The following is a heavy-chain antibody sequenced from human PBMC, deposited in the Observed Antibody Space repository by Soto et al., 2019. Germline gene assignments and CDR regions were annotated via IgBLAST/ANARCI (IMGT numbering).Heavy chain of an antibody. J-gene: IGHJ6*03. CDR2: IYYSGST. CDR1: GGSISSYY. CDR3: ARITTGTTDYYYYMDV. V-gene: IGHV4-59*08. Sequence: SETLSLTCTVSGGSISSYYWSWIRQPPGKGLEWIGYIYYSGSTNYNPSLKSRVTISVDTXKXXXXXXXXXVXAADTAVYYCARITTGTTDYYYYMDVWGKGTTVTVSS. D-gene: IGHD1-1*01.